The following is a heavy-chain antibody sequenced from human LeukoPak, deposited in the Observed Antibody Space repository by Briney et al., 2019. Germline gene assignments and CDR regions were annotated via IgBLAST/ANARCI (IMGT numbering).Heavy chain of an antibody. D-gene: IGHD6-13*01. Sequence: PSETLSLTCTVSGGSISSYSWSWIRQPPGKGLEWIGYIYYSGSTYYNPSLKSRVTISVDTSKNQFSLKLSSVTAADTAVYYCARGSPADVVDYWGQGTLVTVSS. J-gene: IGHJ4*02. V-gene: IGHV4-59*12. CDR3: ARGSPADVVDY. CDR1: GGSISSYS. CDR2: IYYSGST.